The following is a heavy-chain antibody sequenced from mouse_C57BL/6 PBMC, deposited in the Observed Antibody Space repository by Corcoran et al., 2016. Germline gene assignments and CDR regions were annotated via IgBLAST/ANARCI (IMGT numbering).Heavy chain of an antibody. V-gene: IGHV1-26*01. CDR1: GYTFTDYY. CDR2: INPNNGGT. D-gene: IGHD1-1*01. CDR3: ARRGYGSRLAWVDY. Sequence: EVQLQQSGPELVKPGASVQISCKASGYTFTDYYMNWVKQSHGKSLEWIGDINPNNGGTRYNQKFKGKATLTVDKSSSTAYMELRSLTSEDSAVYYCARRGYGSRLAWVDYWGRAILVAVS. J-gene: IGHJ3*01.